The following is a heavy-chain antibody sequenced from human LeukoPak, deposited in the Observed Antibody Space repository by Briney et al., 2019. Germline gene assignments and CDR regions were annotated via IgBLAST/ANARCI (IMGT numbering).Heavy chain of an antibody. D-gene: IGHD6-13*01. CDR2: ISGSGGST. CDR1: GFTFSSYG. V-gene: IGHV3-23*01. Sequence: SGGTLRLSCAASGFTFSSYGMSWVRQAPGKGLEWVSAISGSGGSTYYADSVKGRFTISRDNSKNTLYLQMNSLRAEDTAVYYCANRAAASYAFDIWGQGTMVTVSS. CDR3: ANRAAASYAFDI. J-gene: IGHJ3*02.